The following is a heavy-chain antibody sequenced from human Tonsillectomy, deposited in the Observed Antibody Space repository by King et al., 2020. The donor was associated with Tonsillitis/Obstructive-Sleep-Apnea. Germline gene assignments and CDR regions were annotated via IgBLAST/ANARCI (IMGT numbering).Heavy chain of an antibody. CDR2: INHSGNT. CDR1: GGSFGGYY. CDR3: ARAPYCSGGKCFDEAFDI. V-gene: IGHV4-34*01. J-gene: IGHJ3*02. Sequence: VQLQQWGAGLLKPSETLSLTCAVYGGSFGGYYWSWIRQPPGKGLEWIGDINHSGNTNYNPSLKSRVTISVDTSKNQFSLKLTSVTAADTAVYYCARAPYCSGGKCFDEAFDIWGQGTMVTVSS. D-gene: IGHD2-15*01.